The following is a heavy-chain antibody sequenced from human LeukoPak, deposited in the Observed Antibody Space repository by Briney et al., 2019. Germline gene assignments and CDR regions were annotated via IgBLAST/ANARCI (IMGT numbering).Heavy chain of an antibody. Sequence: SETPSLTCTVSGGSISSYYWSWIRQPPGKGLEWIGYIYYSGSTNYNHSLKSRGTISVEKSKNQFSLKLSSVTAADTAVYYCARGSYDYYDSSGYLFDYWGQGTLVTVSS. V-gene: IGHV4-59*01. CDR3: ARGSYDYYDSSGYLFDY. CDR2: IYYSGST. CDR1: GGSISSYY. J-gene: IGHJ4*02. D-gene: IGHD3-22*01.